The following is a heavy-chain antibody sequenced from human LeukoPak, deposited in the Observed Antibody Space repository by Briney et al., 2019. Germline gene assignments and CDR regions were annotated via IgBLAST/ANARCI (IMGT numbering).Heavy chain of an antibody. CDR1: GFTFSSHS. CDR2: ISSSSSYI. Sequence: GGSLRHSCAASGFTFSSHSMNWVRQAPGKGLEWVSSISSSSSYIYYADSVKRRFTISRDNAKNSLYLQMNSLRAEDTAVYYCARGTTADDAFDIWGQGTMVTVSS. D-gene: IGHD4-17*01. V-gene: IGHV3-21*01. J-gene: IGHJ3*02. CDR3: ARGTTADDAFDI.